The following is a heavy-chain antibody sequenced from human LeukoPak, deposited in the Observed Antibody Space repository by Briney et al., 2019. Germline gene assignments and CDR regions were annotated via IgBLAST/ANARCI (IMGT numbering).Heavy chain of an antibody. D-gene: IGHD2-2*01. V-gene: IGHV1-2*02. Sequence: ASVKVSCKASGYTFTGYYMHWLRQAPGQGLEWMGWINPNSGGTNYAQKFQGRVTMTRDTSISTAYMELSRLRSDDTAVYYCARDRAFVVVPAAGFDYWGQGTLVTVSS. J-gene: IGHJ4*02. CDR2: INPNSGGT. CDR1: GYTFTGYY. CDR3: ARDRAFVVVPAAGFDY.